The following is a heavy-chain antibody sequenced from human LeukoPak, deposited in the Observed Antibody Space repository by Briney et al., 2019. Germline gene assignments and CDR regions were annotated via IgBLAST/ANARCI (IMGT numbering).Heavy chain of an antibody. CDR1: GFTFSTYA. D-gene: IGHD6-13*01. CDR2: ISDSGGST. V-gene: IGHV3-23*01. Sequence: GGSLRLSCAASGFTFSTYAMSWVRQAPGKGLEWVSAISDSGGSTYYADSVKGRFTISRDNSKNTLYLQMNSLSAEDMAVYYCAKVAPSSWYLNCWGQGTLITVSS. CDR3: AKVAPSSWYLNC. J-gene: IGHJ4*02.